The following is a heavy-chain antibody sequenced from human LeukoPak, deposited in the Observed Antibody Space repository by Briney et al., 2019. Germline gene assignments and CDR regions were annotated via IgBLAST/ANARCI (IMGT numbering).Heavy chain of an antibody. D-gene: IGHD3-3*01. V-gene: IGHV1-2*02. CDR3: ARASPYYDFWSGHVSHY. CDR1: GYTFTGYY. J-gene: IGHJ4*02. Sequence: ASVKVSCKASGYTFTGYYTHWVRQAPGQGLEWMGWINPNSGGTNYAQKFQGRVTMTRDTSISTAYMELSRLRSDDTAVYYCARASPYYDFWSGHVSHYWGQGTLVTVSS. CDR2: INPNSGGT.